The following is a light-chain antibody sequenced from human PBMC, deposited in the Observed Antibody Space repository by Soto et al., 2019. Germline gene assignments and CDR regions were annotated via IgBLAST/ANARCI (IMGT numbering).Light chain of an antibody. CDR2: DVS. Sequence: DIQMTQSPSTLSASVGDRVTITCRASRSISNWLAWYQQNPGKAPKLLIYDVSSLESGVPSRFSGSGSGTDFTLTISRLEPEDFAVYYCQQYGSSPWTFGQGTKVEIK. V-gene: IGKV1-5*01. CDR1: RSISNW. J-gene: IGKJ1*01. CDR3: QQYGSSPWT.